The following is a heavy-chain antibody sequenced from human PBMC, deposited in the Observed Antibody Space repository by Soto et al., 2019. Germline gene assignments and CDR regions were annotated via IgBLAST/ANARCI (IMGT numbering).Heavy chain of an antibody. D-gene: IGHD1-1*01. J-gene: IGHJ4*02. CDR3: ARGWYTTGRHLNEF. Sequence: QVQLVQSGPEVKKPGASVRVSCKASGYTFTSYGITWVRQAPGQGLEWMGWISAHNGNMNYAQKFQGRFTMTTDTSTSTAYMELRSLGFDDSAVYFCARGWYTTGRHLNEFWGQGTLVSVSS. CDR2: ISAHNGNM. CDR1: GYTFTSYG. V-gene: IGHV1-18*01.